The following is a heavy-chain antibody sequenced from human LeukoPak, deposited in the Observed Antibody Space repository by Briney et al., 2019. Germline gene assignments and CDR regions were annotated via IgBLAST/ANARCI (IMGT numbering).Heavy chain of an antibody. D-gene: IGHD3-22*01. CDR2: ISWESSLI. CDR3: AKGRSGDYHDSRGFIVY. V-gene: IGHV3-9*01. J-gene: IGHJ4*02. CDR1: QFTFDHYA. Sequence: PGGSLRLSCAASQFTFDHYAMHWVRQAPGKGLEWVSGISWESSLIGYADSVKGRFTISRDNAKNSLYLQMDSLRAEDTALYYCAKGRSGDYHDSRGFIVYWGQGTLVTVSS.